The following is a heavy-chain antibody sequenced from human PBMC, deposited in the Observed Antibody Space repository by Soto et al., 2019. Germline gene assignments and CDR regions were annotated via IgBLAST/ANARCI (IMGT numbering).Heavy chain of an antibody. CDR3: ARDYHSGGAFDI. J-gene: IGHJ3*02. Sequence: PSETLSLTCAVSGGSITSNNWWSWVRQPPGKGLEWIGEIYYSGSTNYNPSLKSRVTISVDTSKNQFSLKLSSVTAADTAVYYCARDYHSGGAFDIWGQGTMVTVSS. V-gene: IGHV4-4*02. CDR1: GGSITSNNW. D-gene: IGHD6-19*01. CDR2: IYYSGST.